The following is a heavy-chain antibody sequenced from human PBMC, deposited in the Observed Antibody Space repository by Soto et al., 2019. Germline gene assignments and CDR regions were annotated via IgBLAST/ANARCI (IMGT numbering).Heavy chain of an antibody. Sequence: SVKVSCKASGGTFSSYAISWVRQAPGQGLEWMGGIIPIFGTANYAQKFQGRVTITADESTSTAYMELSSLRSEDTAVYYCARSEYYYGSGTPGRFDPWGQGTLVTVSS. CDR2: IIPIFGTA. V-gene: IGHV1-69*13. CDR3: ARSEYYYGSGTPGRFDP. D-gene: IGHD3-10*01. CDR1: GGTFSSYA. J-gene: IGHJ5*02.